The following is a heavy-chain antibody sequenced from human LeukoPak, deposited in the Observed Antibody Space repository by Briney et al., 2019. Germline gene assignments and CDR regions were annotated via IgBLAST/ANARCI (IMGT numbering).Heavy chain of an antibody. Sequence: GGSLRPSCAASGFTFSSYAMHWVRQAPGKGLEWVAVISYDGSNKYYADSVKGRFTISRDNSKNTLYLQMNSLRAEDTAVYYCARDRTGPFDYWGQGTLVTVSS. CDR3: ARDRTGPFDY. CDR2: ISYDGSNK. CDR1: GFTFSSYA. D-gene: IGHD1-1*01. V-gene: IGHV3-30*01. J-gene: IGHJ4*02.